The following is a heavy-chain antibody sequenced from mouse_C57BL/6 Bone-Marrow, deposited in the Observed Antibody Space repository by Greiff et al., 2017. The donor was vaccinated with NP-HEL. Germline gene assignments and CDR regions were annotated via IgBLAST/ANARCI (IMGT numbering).Heavy chain of an antibody. J-gene: IGHJ2*01. CDR2: INPGSGGT. Sequence: VQLQESGAELVRPGTSVKVSCKASGYAFTNYLIEWVKQRPGQGLEWIGVINPGSGGTNYNEKFKGKAPLTADKSSSTAYMQLSSLTSEDSAVYFCARRVRSYFDYWGQGTTLTVSS. D-gene: IGHD1-1*01. CDR1: GYAFTNYL. CDR3: ARRVRSYFDY. V-gene: IGHV1-54*01.